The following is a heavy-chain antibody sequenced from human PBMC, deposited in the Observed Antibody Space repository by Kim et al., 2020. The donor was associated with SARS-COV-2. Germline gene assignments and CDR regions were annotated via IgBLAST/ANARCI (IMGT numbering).Heavy chain of an antibody. J-gene: IGHJ4*02. CDR3: ARRGSSDGYYFDY. D-gene: IGHD6-13*01. Sequence: STSMESRLTISKDTSKSQVVITMTNMDTVDTATYYCARRGSSDGYYFDYWGQGTLVTVSS. V-gene: IGHV2-26*01.